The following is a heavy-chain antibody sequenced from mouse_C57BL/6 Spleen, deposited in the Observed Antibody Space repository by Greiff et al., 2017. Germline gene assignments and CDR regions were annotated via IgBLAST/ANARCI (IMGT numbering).Heavy chain of an antibody. V-gene: IGHV2-2*01. D-gene: IGHD2-4*01. CDR3: ARNGATMITDWYFDV. CDR2: IWSGGSP. J-gene: IGHJ1*03. Sequence: QVQLKQSGPGLVQPSQSLSITCTVSGFSLTSYGVHWVRQSPGKGLEWLGVIWSGGSPDYNAAFISRLSISKDNSKSQVFFKMNSLQADDTAIYYCARNGATMITDWYFDVWGTGTTVTVSS. CDR1: GFSLTSYG.